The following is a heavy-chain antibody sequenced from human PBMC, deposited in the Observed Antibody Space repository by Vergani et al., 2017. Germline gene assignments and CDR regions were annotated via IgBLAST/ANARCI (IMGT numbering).Heavy chain of an antibody. CDR3: TRELRYVHWLSH. CDR1: GFTFSGSA. Sequence: EVQLVESGGGLVQPGGSLKLSCAASGFTFSGSAMHWVRQASGKGLEWVGRIRSKANSYATAYAASVKGRFTISRDDSNNTAYLQMNGLKTEDTAVYYCTRELRYVHWLSHWGQGTLVTVYS. J-gene: IGHJ5*02. CDR2: IRSKANSYAT. D-gene: IGHD3-9*01. V-gene: IGHV3-73*02.